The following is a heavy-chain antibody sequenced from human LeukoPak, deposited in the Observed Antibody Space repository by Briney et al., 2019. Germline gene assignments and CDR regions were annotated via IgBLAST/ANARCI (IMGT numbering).Heavy chain of an antibody. J-gene: IGHJ4*02. D-gene: IGHD3-22*01. CDR2: ISGSGGST. CDR1: GFTFSSYA. CDR3: AKELRPYDSSGPDY. V-gene: IGHV3-23*01. Sequence: PGGSLRLSCAASGFTFSSYAMSWVRQAAGKGLEWVSAISGSGGSTYYADSVKGRFTISRDNSKNTLYLQMNSLRAEDTAVYYCAKELRPYDSSGPDYWGQGTLVTVSS.